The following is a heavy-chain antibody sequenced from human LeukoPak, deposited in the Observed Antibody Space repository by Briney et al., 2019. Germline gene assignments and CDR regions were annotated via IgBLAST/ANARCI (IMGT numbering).Heavy chain of an antibody. V-gene: IGHV4-34*08. D-gene: IGHD1-26*01. CDR3: ANLVRDY. J-gene: IGHJ4*02. CDR1: GFTFSDYY. Sequence: KPGGSLRLSCAASGFTFSDYYMSWIRQPPGKGLEWIGEINHSGSTNYNPSLKSRVTISVDTSKNQFSLKLSSVTAADTAVYYCANLVRDYWGQGTLVTVSS. CDR2: INHSGST.